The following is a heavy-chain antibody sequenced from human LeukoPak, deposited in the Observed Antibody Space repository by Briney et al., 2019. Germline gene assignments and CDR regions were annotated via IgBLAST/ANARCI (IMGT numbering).Heavy chain of an antibody. Sequence: GSLRLSCPASRFTFSNYWGWIRQPPGKGLEWIGEINHSASTNYHPSLKSRVTISVDTSKNQFSLKLSSVTAADTAVYYCARGGVGVTTMPDCYFDLWGRGTLVTVSS. D-gene: IGHD1-26*01. V-gene: IGHV4-34*01. CDR1: RFTFSNY. J-gene: IGHJ2*01. CDR3: ARGGVGVTTMPDCYFDL. CDR2: INHSAST.